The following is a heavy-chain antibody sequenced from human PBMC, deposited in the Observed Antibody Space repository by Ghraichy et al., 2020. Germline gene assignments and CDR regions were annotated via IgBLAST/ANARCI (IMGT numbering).Heavy chain of an antibody. D-gene: IGHD5-18*01. CDR3: ARHIRGYSYAKRDDNYYYYYYMDV. CDR1: GGSISSSSYY. Sequence: SETLSLTCTVSGGSISSSSYYWGWIRQPPGKGLEWIGSIYYSGSTYYNPSLKSRVTISVDTSKNQFSLKLSSVTAADTAVYYCARHIRGYSYAKRDDNYYYYYYMDVWGKGTTVTVSS. V-gene: IGHV4-39*01. CDR2: IYYSGST. J-gene: IGHJ6*03.